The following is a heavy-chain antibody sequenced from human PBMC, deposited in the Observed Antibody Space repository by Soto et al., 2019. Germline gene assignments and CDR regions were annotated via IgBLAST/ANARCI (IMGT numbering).Heavy chain of an antibody. J-gene: IGHJ4*02. CDR1: GFAFSSYS. Sequence: LRLSCAASGFAFSSYSMNWVRQAPGKGLEWVSYISSSSSTIYYADSVKGRFTISRDNAKNSLYLQMNSLRDEDTAVYYCARGYYDSSGHYVWGQGTLVTVSS. CDR3: ARGYYDSSGHYV. V-gene: IGHV3-48*02. D-gene: IGHD3-22*01. CDR2: ISSSSSTI.